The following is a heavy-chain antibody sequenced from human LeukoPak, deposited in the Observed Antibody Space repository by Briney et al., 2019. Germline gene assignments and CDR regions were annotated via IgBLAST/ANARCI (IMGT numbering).Heavy chain of an antibody. Sequence: GASVKVFCKASGYTFTSYGISWVRQAPGQGLEWMGWISAYNGNTNYAQKLQGRVTMTTDTSTSTAYMELRSLRSDDTAVYYCARSSLLLWFGELSDYWGQGTLVTVSS. D-gene: IGHD3-10*01. CDR2: ISAYNGNT. V-gene: IGHV1-18*01. J-gene: IGHJ4*02. CDR1: GYTFTSYG. CDR3: ARSSLLLWFGELSDY.